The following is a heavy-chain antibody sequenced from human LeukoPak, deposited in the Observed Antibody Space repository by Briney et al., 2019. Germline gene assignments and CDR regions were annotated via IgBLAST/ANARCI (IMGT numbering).Heavy chain of an antibody. CDR2: IWYDGSNK. D-gene: IGHD6-6*01. Sequence: GRSLRLSCAASGFTFTSYGMHWVRQAPGKGLEWVAVIWYDGSNKYYADSVKGRFTISRDNSKNTLYLQMNSLRAEDTAVYYCAKDLEYSPAANYYFDYWGQGTLATVPS. CDR3: AKDLEYSPAANYYFDY. CDR1: GFTFTSYG. V-gene: IGHV3-33*06. J-gene: IGHJ4*02.